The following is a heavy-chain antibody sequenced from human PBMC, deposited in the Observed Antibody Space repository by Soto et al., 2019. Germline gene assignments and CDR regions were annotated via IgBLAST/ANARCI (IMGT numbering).Heavy chain of an antibody. CDR3: ARERALAAAGLGYYYYYGMDV. J-gene: IGHJ6*02. V-gene: IGHV4-38-2*02. Sequence: SETLSLTCAVSGYSISSGYYWGWIRQPPGKGLEWIGSIYHSGSTYYNPSLKSRVTISVDTSKNQFSLKLSSVTAAETAVYYCARERALAAAGLGYYYYYGMDVGGQGTTVTGPS. CDR1: GYSISSGYY. D-gene: IGHD6-13*01. CDR2: IYHSGST.